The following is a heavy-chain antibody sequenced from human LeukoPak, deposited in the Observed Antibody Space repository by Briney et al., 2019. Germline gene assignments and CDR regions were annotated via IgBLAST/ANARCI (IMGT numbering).Heavy chain of an antibody. CDR3: SRGRDRSKAGDH. J-gene: IGHJ4*02. CDR2: IHPHGIF. V-gene: IGHV4-34*01. D-gene: IGHD5-24*01. CDR1: GGSFSGYY. Sequence: PSETLSLTCAVYGGSFSGYYCSWIRQPPGKGLEWIGEIHPHGIFYYNSSLMSRVTISIDTSKSQFSLRLTSVTAADTAIYYCSRGRDRSKAGDHWGQGSLVTASS.